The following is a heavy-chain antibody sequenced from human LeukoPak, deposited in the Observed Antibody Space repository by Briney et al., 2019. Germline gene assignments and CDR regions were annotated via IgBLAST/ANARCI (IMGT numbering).Heavy chain of an antibody. CDR3: ARATEGIVGAPPYFDY. J-gene: IGHJ4*02. V-gene: IGHV4-39*01. CDR2: IYYSGST. CDR1: GGSISSSSYY. D-gene: IGHD1-26*01. Sequence: SETLSLTCTVSGGSISSSSYYWGWIRQPPGRGLEWIVSIYYSGSTYYNPSLKSRVTISVDTSKNQFSLKLSSVTAADTAVYYCARATEGIVGAPPYFDYWGQGTLVTVSS.